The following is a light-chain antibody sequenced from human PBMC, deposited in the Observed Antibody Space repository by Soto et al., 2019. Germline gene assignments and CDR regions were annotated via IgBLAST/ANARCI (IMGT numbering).Light chain of an antibody. Sequence: QAVVTQEPSRTVYPGGTVTLTCASSTGAVTSGYYPNWFQQKPGQAPRALIYSISNKHSWTPARFSGSLLGGKAALTRSGVQPEDEDEYYCLLYYGGAQVFGRGTKLTVL. CDR2: SIS. CDR1: TGAVTSGYY. J-gene: IGLJ2*01. V-gene: IGLV7-43*01. CDR3: LLYYGGAQV.